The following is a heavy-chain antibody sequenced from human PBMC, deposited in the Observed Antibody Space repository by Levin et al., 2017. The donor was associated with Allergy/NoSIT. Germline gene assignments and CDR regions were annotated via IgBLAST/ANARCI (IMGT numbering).Heavy chain of an antibody. J-gene: IGHJ6*02. CDR1: GFTFSTYR. D-gene: IGHD4-23*01. CDR2: ISSSNIYK. CDR3: AGKEDHYYYGMDV. V-gene: IGHV3-21*01. Sequence: GGSLRLSCAASGFTFSTYRMNWVRQAPGKGLEWVSSISSSNIYKYYADSVKGRFTISRDSAKNSLYLQMNSLRVEDTAVYYCAGKEDHYYYGMDVWGQGTTVTVSS.